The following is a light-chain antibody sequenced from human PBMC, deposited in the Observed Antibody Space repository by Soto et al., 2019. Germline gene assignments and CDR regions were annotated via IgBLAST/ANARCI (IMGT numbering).Light chain of an antibody. J-gene: IGKJ1*01. CDR3: QEYNNWPSWT. V-gene: IGKV3-15*01. CDR2: AAS. Sequence: EIVLTQSPATLSLSPGERATLSCGASQSISSNLAWYQQKPGQAPRLLIYAASTRATDIPARFSGSGSGTEFTLTISSLQSEDFAVYYCQEYNNWPSWTFGQGTKVDIK. CDR1: QSISSN.